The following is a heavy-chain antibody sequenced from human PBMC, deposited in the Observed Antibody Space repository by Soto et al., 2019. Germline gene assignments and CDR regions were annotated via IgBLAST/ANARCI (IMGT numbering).Heavy chain of an antibody. CDR1: GGSISSSSYY. J-gene: IGHJ4*02. CDR2: IYYSGST. Sequence: SETLSLTCTVSGGSISSSSYYWGWIRQPPGKGLEWIGSIYYSGSTYYNPSLKSRVTISVDTSKNQFSLKLSSVTAADTAVYYCARQGPITMIVVGQFDYWGQGTLVTVSS. CDR3: ARQGPITMIVVGQFDY. D-gene: IGHD3-22*01. V-gene: IGHV4-39*01.